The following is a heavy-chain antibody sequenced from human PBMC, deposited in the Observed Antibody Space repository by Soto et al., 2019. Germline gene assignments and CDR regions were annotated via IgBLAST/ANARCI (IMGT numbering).Heavy chain of an antibody. CDR2: INSDGTDI. V-gene: IGHV3-74*03. J-gene: IGHJ4*02. Sequence: EVNLVESGGGSVQPWGSLSLSCVASGFTFSSDWMHWVRQAPGRGLVWVSRINSDGTDITYADLVKGRFTISRDNAKNTLYLHMNNLRAEDTAVYYCARDTTTGLDNCCQGTLVTVSS. D-gene: IGHD4-17*01. CDR1: GFTFSSDW. CDR3: ARDTTTGLDN.